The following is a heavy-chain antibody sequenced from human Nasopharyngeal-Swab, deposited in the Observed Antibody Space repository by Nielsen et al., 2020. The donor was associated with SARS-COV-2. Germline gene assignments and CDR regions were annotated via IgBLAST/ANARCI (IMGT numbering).Heavy chain of an antibody. J-gene: IGHJ5*02. CDR3: ARDLRLNYYGSGSYANWFDP. Sequence: SETLSLTCTVSGGSISSYYWSWIRQPAGKGLEWIGRIYTSGSTNYNPSLKSRVTMSVDTSKNQFSLKLSSVTAADTAVYYCARDLRLNYYGSGSYANWFDPWGQGTLVTVSS. D-gene: IGHD3-10*01. CDR1: GGSISSYY. V-gene: IGHV4-4*07. CDR2: IYTSGST.